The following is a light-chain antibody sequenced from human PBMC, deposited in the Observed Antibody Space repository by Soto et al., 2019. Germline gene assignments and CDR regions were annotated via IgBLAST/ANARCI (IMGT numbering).Light chain of an antibody. V-gene: IGLV2-14*01. CDR1: NADVGGYNY. Sequence: HSALSQPASVSGSPGQSITLSCPGTNADVGGYNYVSWYQHRPGKAPQLLIHEVNNRHSGVSFRFSGFKSGDTASLTISELQADDEGMYYCVSYTSHSFYGFGTGTKLTVL. J-gene: IGLJ1*01. CDR3: VSYTSHSFYG. CDR2: EVN.